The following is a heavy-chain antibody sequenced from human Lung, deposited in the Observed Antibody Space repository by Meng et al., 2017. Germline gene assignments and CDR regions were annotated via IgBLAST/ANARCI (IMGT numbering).Heavy chain of an antibody. CDR3: ARDRVGGTVAQFDY. J-gene: IGHJ4*02. D-gene: IGHD1-26*01. CDR2: IYYSGST. V-gene: IGHV4-31*03. CDR1: GGSISSGSYY. Sequence: SETLSLTCTVSGGSISSGSYYWSWIRQHPGKGLEWIWYIYYSGSTYYNPSLKSRLTISVDTSQNKFSLNLNSVTAADTAVYYCARDRVGGTVAQFDYWGQGTLVTVSS.